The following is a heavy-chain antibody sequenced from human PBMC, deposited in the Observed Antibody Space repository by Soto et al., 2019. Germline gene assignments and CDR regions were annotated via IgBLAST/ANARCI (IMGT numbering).Heavy chain of an antibody. V-gene: IGHV4-39*01. Sequence: QLQLQESGPGLVKPSETLSLTCTVSGGSISSSSYYWGWIRQPPGKGLEWIGSMYYSGSTYYNPSLQRGIARIVDKANNPVPLEPRSVNGPYPAVDYRAELQIEKVGIAAAWVEFWGQGNLVTVSS. J-gene: IGHJ4*02. CDR3: AELQIEKVGIAAAWVEF. CDR1: GGSISSSSYY. D-gene: IGHD6-13*01. CDR2: MYYSGST.